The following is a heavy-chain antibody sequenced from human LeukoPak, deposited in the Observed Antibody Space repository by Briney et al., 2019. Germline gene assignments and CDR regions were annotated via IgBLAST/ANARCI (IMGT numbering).Heavy chain of an antibody. CDR1: GGSISSSSYY. V-gene: IGHV4-39*01. Sequence: SETLSLTCTVSGGSISSSSYYWGWIRQPPGKGLEWIGSIYYSGSTYYNPSLKSRVTISVDTSKNQFSLELSSVTAADTAVYYCARSMVRGVTTTDYWGQGTLVTVSS. D-gene: IGHD3-10*01. CDR3: ARSMVRGVTTTDY. J-gene: IGHJ4*02. CDR2: IYYSGST.